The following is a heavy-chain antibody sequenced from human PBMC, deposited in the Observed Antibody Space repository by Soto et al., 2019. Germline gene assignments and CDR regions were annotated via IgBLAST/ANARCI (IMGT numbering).Heavy chain of an antibody. Sequence: NPSETLSLTCAVSGGSISSSNWWSWVRQPPGKGLEWIGEIYHSGSTNYNPSLKSRVTISVDKAKNQFSLKLSSVPAADTAVYYCARSESNDYVWGCYDHSYDYWGQGTLVAVSS. CDR3: ARSESNDYVWGCYDHSYDY. J-gene: IGHJ4*02. CDR2: IYHSGST. CDR1: GGSISSSNW. D-gene: IGHD3-16*01. V-gene: IGHV4-4*02.